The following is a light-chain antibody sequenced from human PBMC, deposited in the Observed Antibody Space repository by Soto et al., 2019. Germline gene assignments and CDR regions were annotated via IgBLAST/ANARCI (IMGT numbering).Light chain of an antibody. J-gene: IGLJ1*01. CDR1: SSNIGSNY. CDR3: GTWDDRLDGNYV. V-gene: IGLV1-47*02. Sequence: QSVLTQPPSASGTPGQRVTISCSGSSSNIGSNYVYWYQQLPGTAPKLLIYSNNQRPSGVPDRFSGSKSGTSASLAISGLRSEDEADYYCGTWDDRLDGNYVFGTGTKLTVL. CDR2: SNN.